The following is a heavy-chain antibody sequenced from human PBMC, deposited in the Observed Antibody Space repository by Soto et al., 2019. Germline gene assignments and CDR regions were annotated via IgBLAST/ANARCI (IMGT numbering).Heavy chain of an antibody. Sequence: GSLRLSCAASGFTFDEYAMHWVRQPPGKGLEWVSLISWDGSNRYYADSVQGRFTISRDNSKYSLYLEMNSLRPEDTALYYCAKDISRGPTKNYDFWSGPDYWGQGTLVTVSS. V-gene: IGHV3-43D*04. D-gene: IGHD3-3*01. CDR1: GFTFDEYA. CDR3: AKDISRGPTKNYDFWSGPDY. CDR2: ISWDGSNR. J-gene: IGHJ4*02.